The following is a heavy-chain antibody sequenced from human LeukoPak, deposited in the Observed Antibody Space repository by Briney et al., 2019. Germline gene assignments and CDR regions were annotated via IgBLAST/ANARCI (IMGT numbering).Heavy chain of an antibody. CDR1: GFTFDDYG. Sequence: PGGSLRLSCAASGFTFDDYGMSWVRQAPGKGLEWVSGINWNGGSTGYADSVKGRFTISRDNAKNSLYLQMNSLGAEDTALYHCARVLTTTVTQPYYFDYWGQGTLVTVSS. CDR3: ARVLTTTVTQPYYFDY. CDR2: INWNGGST. D-gene: IGHD4-17*01. J-gene: IGHJ4*02. V-gene: IGHV3-20*01.